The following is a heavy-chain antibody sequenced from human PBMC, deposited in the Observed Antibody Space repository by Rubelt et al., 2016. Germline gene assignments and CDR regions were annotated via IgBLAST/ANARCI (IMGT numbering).Heavy chain of an antibody. Sequence: QVQLQESGPGLVKPSEALSLTCTVSGGSISSYYWSWIRQPAGKGLEWIGRIYPSGSTNYNPSLKSRVTMSVDTSKNQFSLKLTSVTAADTAVYYCAGDGDSGSYYGPFDYWGQGTLVTVSS. CDR1: GGSISSYY. CDR3: AGDGDSGSYYGPFDY. V-gene: IGHV4-4*07. J-gene: IGHJ4*02. CDR2: IYPSGST. D-gene: IGHD1-26*01.